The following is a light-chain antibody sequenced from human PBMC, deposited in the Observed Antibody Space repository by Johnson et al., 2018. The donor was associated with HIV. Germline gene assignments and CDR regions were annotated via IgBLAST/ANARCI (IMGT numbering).Light chain of an antibody. V-gene: IGLV1-51*01. CDR1: SSNIGNNF. CDR2: DNN. J-gene: IGLJ1*01. Sequence: QSVLTQPPSVSAAPGQKVTISCSGSSSNIGNNFVSWYQHLPGTTPKLLIYDNNKRFFEIPDRFSGSKSGTSATLGITGLQTGDEADYYCGTWDSRLNAYVFGAGTKVTVL. CDR3: GTWDSRLNAYV.